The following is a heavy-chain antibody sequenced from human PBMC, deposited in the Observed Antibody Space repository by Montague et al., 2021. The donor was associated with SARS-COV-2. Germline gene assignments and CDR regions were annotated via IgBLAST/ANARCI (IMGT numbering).Heavy chain of an antibody. CDR2: IDWDDDK. Sequence: PALVKPTQTLTLTCIFSGFSLNTSGMCVSWIRQPPGKALEWLALIDWDDDKYYSTSLKTRLTISKDTSKNQVVLKMTNMDPVDTATYYSARTYYDILTGYYTYAYWGQGTLVTVSS. CDR3: ARTYYDILTGYYTYAY. CDR1: GFSLNTSGMC. D-gene: IGHD3-9*01. V-gene: IGHV2-70*01. J-gene: IGHJ4*02.